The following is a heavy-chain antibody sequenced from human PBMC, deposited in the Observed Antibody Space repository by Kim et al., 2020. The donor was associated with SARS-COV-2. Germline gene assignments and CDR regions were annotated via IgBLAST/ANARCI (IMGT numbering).Heavy chain of an antibody. D-gene: IGHD6-19*01. CDR2: ISYDGSNK. CDR1: GFTFSSYA. J-gene: IGHJ4*02. V-gene: IGHV3-30*04. CDR3: ARDLPSSSWPLHIAVAGIFDY. Sequence: GGSLRLSCAASGFTFSSYAMHWVRQAPGKGLEWVAVISYDGSNKYYADSVKGRFTISRDNSKNTLYLQMNSLRAEDTAVYYCARDLPSSSWPLHIAVAGIFDYWGQGTLVTVSS.